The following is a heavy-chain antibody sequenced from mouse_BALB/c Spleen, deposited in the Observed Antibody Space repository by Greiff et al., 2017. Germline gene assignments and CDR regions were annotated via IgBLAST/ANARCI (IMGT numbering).Heavy chain of an antibody. CDR2: IDPANGNT. CDR3: ASRTGTGFAY. J-gene: IGHJ3*01. Sequence: EVQLQESGAELVKPGASVKLSCTASGFNIKDTYMHWVKQRPEQGLEWIGRIDPANGNTKYDPKFQGKATITADTSSNTAYLQLSSLTSEDTAVYYCASRTGTGFAYWGQGTLVTVSA. CDR1: GFNIKDTY. D-gene: IGHD4-1*01. V-gene: IGHV14-3*02.